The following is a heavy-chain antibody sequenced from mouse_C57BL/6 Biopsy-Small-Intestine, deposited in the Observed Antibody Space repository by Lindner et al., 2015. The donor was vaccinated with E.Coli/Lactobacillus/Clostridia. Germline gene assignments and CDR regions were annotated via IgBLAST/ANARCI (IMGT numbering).Heavy chain of an antibody. Sequence: VKVRPARTSGYNFVRQRNSTGWRQAPGQGLEWMGCINCVGGGIKYAQKFQGRVIVTTDTSINTVHMELSSLSSDDTAVYYCARDSYNRNRRENDGFDIWGQGTMVTVAS. D-gene: IGHD2-3*01. CDR2: INCVGGGI. CDR3: ARDSYNRNRRENDGFDI. J-gene: IGHJ1*01. V-gene: IGHV1-18*01. CDR1: GYNFVRQR.